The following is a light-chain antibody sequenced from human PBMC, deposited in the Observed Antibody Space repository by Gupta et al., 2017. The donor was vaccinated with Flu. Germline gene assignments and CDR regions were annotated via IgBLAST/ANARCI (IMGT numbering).Light chain of an antibody. J-gene: IGKJ1*01. V-gene: IGKV2-30*01. CDR2: KIS. Sequence: DVLMSQSPLSLSVGLGQSASISCRSSHSLVFSDGNTYLNWFQQKPGHSPRRLIYKISKRDSGVPHRFSGSGSGTDFTLRIARVEAEDVGTYFCMQGTHWPPTFGQGTKVEIK. CDR3: MQGTHWPPT. CDR1: HSLVFSDGNTY.